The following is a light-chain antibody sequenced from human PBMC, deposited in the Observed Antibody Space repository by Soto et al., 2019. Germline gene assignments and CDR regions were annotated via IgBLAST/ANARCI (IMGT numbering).Light chain of an antibody. Sequence: EIGFSQSPCTLSVSPGERATISCRASQSVSSTYLAWYQQKPGQAPRLLIYESSNRATGIPARFSGSGSGTDFTLTINSLEPEDFAVYYCQQYNNWPRTFGQGTKVDIK. J-gene: IGKJ1*01. CDR2: ESS. CDR3: QQYNNWPRT. V-gene: IGKV3-11*01. CDR1: QSVSSTY.